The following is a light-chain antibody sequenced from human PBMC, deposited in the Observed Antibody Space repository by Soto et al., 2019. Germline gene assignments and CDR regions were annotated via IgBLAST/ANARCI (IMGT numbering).Light chain of an antibody. CDR3: QQSYSTPIG. Sequence: DIRMTQSPSSLSASVGDTVTITCRASQSISSHLNWYQQKPGKAPNLLMYTASNLQSGVPSRFSGSGSGTDFTLTISSIQPEDFATYYCQQSYSTPIGFGQGTRLEIX. J-gene: IGKJ5*01. CDR2: TAS. V-gene: IGKV1-39*01. CDR1: QSISSH.